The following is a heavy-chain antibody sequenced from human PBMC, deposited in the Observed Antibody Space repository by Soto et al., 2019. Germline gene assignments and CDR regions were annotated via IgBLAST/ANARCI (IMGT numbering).Heavy chain of an antibody. J-gene: IGHJ6*02. D-gene: IGHD3-3*01. V-gene: IGHV4-61*01. CDR2: IYYSGST. Sequence: SETLSLTCTVSGGSVISGSYYFIWIRQPPGNGVELIGYIYYSGSTNYNPSLKSRVTISVDTSKNQFSLKLSSVTAADTAVYYCAGGSITIFGVVIYYYYGMDVWGQGTTVTVSS. CDR3: AGGSITIFGVVIYYYYGMDV. CDR1: GGSVISGSYY.